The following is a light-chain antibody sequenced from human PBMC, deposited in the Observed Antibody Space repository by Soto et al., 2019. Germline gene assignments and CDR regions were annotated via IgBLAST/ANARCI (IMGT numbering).Light chain of an antibody. Sequence: DIEMRPSPFSVSASVGARVAITCRASQGIRTWLAWYQQKPGKAPKVLIYAASSLQSGVPSRFSGSGSGTDFTLTISSLQPEDSATYYCQQSNSFPLTVGGGTKVAIK. J-gene: IGKJ4*01. CDR2: AAS. V-gene: IGKV1-12*01. CDR1: QGIRTW. CDR3: QQSNSFPLT.